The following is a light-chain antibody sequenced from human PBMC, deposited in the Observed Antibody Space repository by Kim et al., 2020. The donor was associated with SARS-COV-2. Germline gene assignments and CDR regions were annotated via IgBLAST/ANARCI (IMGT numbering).Light chain of an antibody. CDR1: QDISSW. J-gene: IGKJ4*01. CDR3: QQAHSFPLT. Sequence: DIQMTQSPSSVSAAVGDRVTITCRASQDISSWLDWYQQKPGKSPKVLIYEASSLQSGVPSRFSGSGSGTDFTFTISSLQPEDFATYCGQQAHSFPLTFGGGTKVDIK. CDR2: EAS. V-gene: IGKV1D-12*01.